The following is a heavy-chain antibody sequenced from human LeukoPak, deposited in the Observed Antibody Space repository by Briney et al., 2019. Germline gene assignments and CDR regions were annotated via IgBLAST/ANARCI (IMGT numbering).Heavy chain of an antibody. Sequence: GSSVKVSCKASGGTFSSYAISWVRQAPGQGLEWMGGIIPIFGTANYAQKFQGRVTITTDESTSTAYMELSSLRSEDTAVYYCASETLEVPAARIFGYWGQGTLVTVSS. D-gene: IGHD2-2*01. CDR1: GGTFSSYA. V-gene: IGHV1-69*05. CDR2: IIPIFGTA. CDR3: ASETLEVPAARIFGY. J-gene: IGHJ4*02.